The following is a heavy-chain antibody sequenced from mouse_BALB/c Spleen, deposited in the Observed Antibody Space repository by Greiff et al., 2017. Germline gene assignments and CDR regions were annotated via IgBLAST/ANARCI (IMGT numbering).Heavy chain of an antibody. CDR2: IDPANGNT. V-gene: IGHV14-3*02. Sequence: EVQLQESGAELVKPGASVKLSCTASGFNIKDTYMHWVKQRPEQGLEWIGRIDPANGNTKYDPKFQGKATITADTSSNTAYLQLSSLTSEDTAVYYCARGGSSLAWFAYWGQGTLVTVSA. D-gene: IGHD1-1*01. CDR3: ARGGSSLAWFAY. CDR1: GFNIKDTY. J-gene: IGHJ3*01.